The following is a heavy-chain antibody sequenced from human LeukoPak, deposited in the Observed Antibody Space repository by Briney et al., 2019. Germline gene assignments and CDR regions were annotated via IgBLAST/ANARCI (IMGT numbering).Heavy chain of an antibody. CDR3: ASSSYYYDSSGYPHRFDP. Sequence: PSETLSLTCTVSGGSISSYYWSWIRQPPGKGLEWIGYIYYSGSTNYNPSLKSRVTISVDTSKNQFSLKLSSVTAADTAVYYCASSSYYYDSSGYPHRFDPWGQGTLVTVSS. CDR1: GGSISSYY. D-gene: IGHD3-22*01. V-gene: IGHV4-59*08. J-gene: IGHJ5*02. CDR2: IYYSGST.